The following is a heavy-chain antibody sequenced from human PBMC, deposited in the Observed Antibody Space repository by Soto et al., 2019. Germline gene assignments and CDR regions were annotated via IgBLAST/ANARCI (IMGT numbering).Heavy chain of an antibody. V-gene: IGHV3-30-3*01. CDR2: ISYDGSNK. CDR3: ARDIETRDVVVAAASPGY. Sequence: QVQLVESGGGVVQPGRSLRLSCAASGFTFSSYAMHWVRQAPGKGLEWVAVISYDGSNKYYADSVKGRFTISRDNSKNTLYLQMNSLRAEDTAVYYCARDIETRDVVVAAASPGYWGQGTLVTVSS. D-gene: IGHD2-15*01. J-gene: IGHJ4*02. CDR1: GFTFSSYA.